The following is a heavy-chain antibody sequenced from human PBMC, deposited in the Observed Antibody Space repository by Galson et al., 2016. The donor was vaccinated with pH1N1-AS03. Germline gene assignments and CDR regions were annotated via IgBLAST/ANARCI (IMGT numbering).Heavy chain of an antibody. CDR2: ISQSGSYI. J-gene: IGHJ5*02. Sequence: SLRLSCAASGFIFNIYILDWVRQTPRKGLEWVASISQSGSYIYYADSVKGRFTISRDNSKKSMFLQMNSLRGDDTAVYYCARLRNRGDDPSSGRIDLRGQGTQVTVSS. CDR1: GFIFNIYI. D-gene: IGHD1-14*01. V-gene: IGHV3-21*01. CDR3: ARLRNRGDDPSSGRIDL.